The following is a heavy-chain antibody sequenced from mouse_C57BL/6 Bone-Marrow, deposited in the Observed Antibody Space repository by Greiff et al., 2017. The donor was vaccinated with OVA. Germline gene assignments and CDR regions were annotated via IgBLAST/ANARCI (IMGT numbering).Heavy chain of an antibody. CDR1: GYTFTSYG. J-gene: IGHJ2*01. D-gene: IGHD1-1*01. Sequence: QVQLQQSGAELARPGASVKLSCKASGYTFTSYGISWVKQRTGQGLEWIGAIYPRSGNTYYNEKFKGKATLTADKSSSTAYMELRSLTSEDSAVYFCARAYYYGSSYIYCFDYWGQGTTLTVSS. V-gene: IGHV1-81*01. CDR3: ARAYYYGSSYIYCFDY. CDR2: IYPRSGNT.